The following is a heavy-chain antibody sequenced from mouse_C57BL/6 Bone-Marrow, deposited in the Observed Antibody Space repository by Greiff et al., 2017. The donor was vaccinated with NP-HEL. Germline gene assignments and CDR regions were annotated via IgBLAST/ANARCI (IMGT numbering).Heavy chain of an antibody. J-gene: IGHJ4*01. CDR1: GFSLTSYG. Sequence: VQLQESGPGLVAPSQSLSITCTVSGFSLTSYGVHWVRQPPGKGLEWLVVIWSDGSTTYNSALKSRLSISKDNSKSQVFLKMNSLQTDDTAMYYCARQKSNYSYYAMDYWGQGTSVTVSS. CDR3: ARQKSNYSYYAMDY. V-gene: IGHV2-6-1*01. D-gene: IGHD2-5*01. CDR2: IWSDGST.